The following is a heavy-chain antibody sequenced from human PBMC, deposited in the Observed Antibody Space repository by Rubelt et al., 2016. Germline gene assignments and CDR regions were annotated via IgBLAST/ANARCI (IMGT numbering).Heavy chain of an antibody. V-gene: IGHV1-2*02. CDR3: ASFAIGGHSSGYLFDY. D-gene: IGHD3-22*01. CDR2: INPNSGGT. Sequence: QVQLVQSGAEVKKPGASVKVSCKASGYTFTGYYMHWVRQDPGQGLEWMGWINPNSGGTNYAQKFQGRFTMARDTSISTAYMELSRLRSDDTAVYYCASFAIGGHSSGYLFDYWGQGTLVTVSS. J-gene: IGHJ4*02. CDR1: GYTFTGYY.